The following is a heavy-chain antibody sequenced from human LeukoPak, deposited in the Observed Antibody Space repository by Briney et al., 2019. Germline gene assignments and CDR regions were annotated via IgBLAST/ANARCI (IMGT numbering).Heavy chain of an antibody. J-gene: IGHJ4*02. V-gene: IGHV4-59*01. Sequence: PSETLSLTCTVSGGSISSYYWSWIRQPPGKGLEWIGYIYYSGSTNYNPSLKSRVTISVDTSKNQFSLRLSSVTAADTAVYYCARTDGYNYPFDYWGQGTLVTVSS. CDR2: IYYSGST. D-gene: IGHD5-24*01. CDR1: GGSISSYY. CDR3: ARTDGYNYPFDY.